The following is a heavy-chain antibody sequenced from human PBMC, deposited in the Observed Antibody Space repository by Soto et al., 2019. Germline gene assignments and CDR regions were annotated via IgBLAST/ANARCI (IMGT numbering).Heavy chain of an antibody. Sequence: QVQLVQSGAEVKKPGSSVKVSCKASGGIFSTYAISWLRRAPGQGLEWMGGIIPIFGTPKYAQRFQGRVTITADESTSSAYMEMRRLRSEDTAVYGCARDRDDYGSGNYYDRIDFWGQGTLVTVSS. J-gene: IGHJ4*02. CDR2: IIPIFGTP. V-gene: IGHV1-69*01. CDR3: ARDRDDYGSGNYYDRIDF. D-gene: IGHD3-10*01. CDR1: GGIFSTYA.